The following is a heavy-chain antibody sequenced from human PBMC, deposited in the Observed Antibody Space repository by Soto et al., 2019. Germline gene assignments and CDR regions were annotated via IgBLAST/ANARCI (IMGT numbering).Heavy chain of an antibody. CDR2: IYYSGST. CDR1: GGSISSDY. D-gene: IGHD3-10*01. Sequence: QVQLQESGPRLVKPSETVSLTCTVSGGSISSDYWSWIRQPPGKGLEWIGYIYYSGSTNYNPSLRSRVTISVDTSKNQFSLKRSSVTAADTAVYYCARQAGTGSGSSLGYWGQGTLVTVSS. J-gene: IGHJ4*02. V-gene: IGHV4-59*08. CDR3: ARQAGTGSGSSLGY.